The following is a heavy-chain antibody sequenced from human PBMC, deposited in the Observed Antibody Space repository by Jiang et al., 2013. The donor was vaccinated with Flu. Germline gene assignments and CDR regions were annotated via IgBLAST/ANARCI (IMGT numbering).Heavy chain of an antibody. CDR1: GGSIDSDY. V-gene: IGHV4-59*01. D-gene: IGHD3-22*01. CDR2: IYHSGST. Sequence: GPGLVKPSETLSLTCTVSGGSIDSDYWSWIRQPPGRGLEWIGYIYHSGSTNYNPSLKSRVTISVDRSKTRFSLNVTSATAADAAVYYCVRFNYYNSRGDYGRGMDVWGQGTTVAVS. CDR3: VRFNYYNSRGDYGRGMDV. J-gene: IGHJ6*02.